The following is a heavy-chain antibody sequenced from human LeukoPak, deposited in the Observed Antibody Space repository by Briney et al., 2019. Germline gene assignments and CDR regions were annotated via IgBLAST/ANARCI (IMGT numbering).Heavy chain of an antibody. Sequence: GSLRLSCTASGFTFSDFSMNWVRQAPGKGLEWIGRIYTSGSTNYNPSLKSRVTISVDTSKNQFSLKLSSVTAADTAVYYCARSSSSGWGFRFDPWGQGTLVTVSS. V-gene: IGHV4-4*07. CDR2: IYTSGST. CDR1: GFTFSDFS. J-gene: IGHJ5*02. CDR3: ARSSSSGWGFRFDP. D-gene: IGHD6-19*01.